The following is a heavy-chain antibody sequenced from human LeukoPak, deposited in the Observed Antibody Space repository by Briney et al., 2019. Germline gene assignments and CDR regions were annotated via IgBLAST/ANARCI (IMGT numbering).Heavy chain of an antibody. V-gene: IGHV4-31*03. CDR1: GGSISSGGYY. CDR2: IYYSGST. CDR3: ARGYNWNRDWYFDL. Sequence: SETLSLTCTVSGGSISSGGYYWSWIRQHPGKGLEWIGYIYYSGSTYYNPSLKSRVTISVDTSKNQFSLTLSSVTAADTAVYYCARGYNWNRDWYFDLWGRGTLVTVSS. D-gene: IGHD1-20*01. J-gene: IGHJ2*01.